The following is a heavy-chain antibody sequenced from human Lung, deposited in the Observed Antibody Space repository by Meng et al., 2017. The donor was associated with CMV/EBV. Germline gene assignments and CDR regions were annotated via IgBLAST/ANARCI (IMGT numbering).Heavy chain of an antibody. J-gene: IGHJ6*01. V-gene: IGHV3-21*01. CDR3: ARDAFYYYYYYGMDV. D-gene: IGHD3-16*01. Sequence: GESLKISCAASGFTFSSYSMNWVRQAPGKGLEWVSYISSSSSYIYYADSVKGRFTISRDNAKNSLYLQMNSLKAEDTAVYYCARDAFYYYYYYGMDVWGQRXTVSVSS. CDR2: ISSSSSYI. CDR1: GFTFSSYS.